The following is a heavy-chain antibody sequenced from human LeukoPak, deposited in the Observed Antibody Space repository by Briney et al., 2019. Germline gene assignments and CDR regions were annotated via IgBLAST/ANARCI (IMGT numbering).Heavy chain of an antibody. J-gene: IGHJ5*02. D-gene: IGHD1-14*01. CDR1: GGSISTYY. Sequence: SETLSLTCTVSGGSISTYYWSWIRQPPGKGLEWIGSVYYSGSTVYNPSLKSRLTISVDTSKNQFSLNLESVTAADTALYYCARNSSSGWFAPWGQGTLVIVSS. CDR3: ARNSSSGWFAP. V-gene: IGHV4-59*01. CDR2: VYYSGST.